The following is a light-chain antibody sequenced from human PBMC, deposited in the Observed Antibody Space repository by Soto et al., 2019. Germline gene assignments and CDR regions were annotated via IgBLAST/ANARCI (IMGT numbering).Light chain of an antibody. Sequence: QSVLTQPAYVSVSPGQLITISCTGTTSDVGDYNFVSWYQQHPGKAPKLMIYDVSSRPSGVSHRFSGSKSGNTASLTISGIQAEDEADYYCSSYASSNTLLFGGGTKLTVL. CDR2: DVS. CDR1: TSDVGDYNF. J-gene: IGLJ2*01. CDR3: SSYASSNTLL. V-gene: IGLV2-14*01.